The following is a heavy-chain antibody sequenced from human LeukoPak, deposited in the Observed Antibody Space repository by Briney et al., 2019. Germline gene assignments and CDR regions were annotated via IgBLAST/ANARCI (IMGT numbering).Heavy chain of an antibody. J-gene: IGHJ5*02. CDR3: ARNRGSWYLQRYHNWFDP. CDR2: IYHSGST. V-gene: IGHV4-4*02. D-gene: IGHD6-13*01. Sequence: SETLSLTCAVSGGSISSSNWWSWVRQPPGKGLEWIGEIYHSGSTNYNPSLKSRVTISVDTSKNQFSLKLSSVTAADTAVYYCARNRGSWYLQRYHNWFDPWGQGTLVTVSS. CDR1: GGSISSSNW.